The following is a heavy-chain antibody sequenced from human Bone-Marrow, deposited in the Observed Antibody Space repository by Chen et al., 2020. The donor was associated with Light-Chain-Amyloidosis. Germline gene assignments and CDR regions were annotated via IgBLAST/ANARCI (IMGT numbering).Heavy chain of an antibody. CDR2: INGDGSST. V-gene: IGHV3-74*01. Sequence: EVQLVESGGGLVQPGGSLRLSCAASGFTFSSYWMHWVRQAPGKGLVWVSRINGDGSSTSYADSVKGRFTISRDNAKDTLYLQMNSLRAEDTAVYYCARAHCSGDSCPNSLGYWGQGTLVTVSS. CDR3: ARAHCSGDSCPNSLGY. D-gene: IGHD2-15*01. CDR1: GFTFSSYW. J-gene: IGHJ4*02.